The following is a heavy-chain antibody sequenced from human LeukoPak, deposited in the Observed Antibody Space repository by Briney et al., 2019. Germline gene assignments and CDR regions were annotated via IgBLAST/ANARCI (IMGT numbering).Heavy chain of an antibody. CDR2: INPSGGST. V-gene: IGHV1-46*01. J-gene: IGHJ4*02. Sequence: ASVKVSCKASGYTFTSYYMHWVRQAPGQGLEWMGIINPSGGSTSYAQKFQGRVTMTRDTSTSTVYMELSSLRTEDTAFYYCVKDGGDYGDYSYYFDYWGQGTLVTVSS. D-gene: IGHD4-17*01. CDR3: VKDGGDYGDYSYYFDY. CDR1: GYTFTSYY.